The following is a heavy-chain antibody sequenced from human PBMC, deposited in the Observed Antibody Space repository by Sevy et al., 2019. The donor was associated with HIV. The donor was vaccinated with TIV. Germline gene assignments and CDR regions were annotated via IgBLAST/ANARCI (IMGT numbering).Heavy chain of an antibody. V-gene: IGHV3-11*01. Sequence: GGSLRLSCAASGFILSDYYMSWVRQAPGKGLEWVSYISGSGDDTIYYADSVKGRFTISRDNTKNSLYLQMNSLRAEDTAVYYCARDLVKDGDLGDYYYYAMDVWGQGTTVTVSS. CDR3: ARDLVKDGDLGDYYYYAMDV. CDR2: ISGSGDDTI. J-gene: IGHJ6*02. D-gene: IGHD4-17*01. CDR1: GFILSDYY.